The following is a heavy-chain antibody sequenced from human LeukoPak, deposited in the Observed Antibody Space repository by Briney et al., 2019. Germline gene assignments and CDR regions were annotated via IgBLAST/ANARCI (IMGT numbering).Heavy chain of an antibody. CDR2: IRFDGSNK. D-gene: IGHD1-26*01. CDR1: GFTFSSYG. V-gene: IGHV3-30*02. CDR3: AGGILVGATRQTLFDI. J-gene: IGHJ3*02. Sequence: PGGSLRLSCAASGFTFSSYGIHWVRQAPGKGLEWVAFIRFDGSNKYYADSVKGRFTISRDNSKNTLYLQMGSLRAEDTAVYYCAGGILVGATRQTLFDIWGQGTMVTVSS.